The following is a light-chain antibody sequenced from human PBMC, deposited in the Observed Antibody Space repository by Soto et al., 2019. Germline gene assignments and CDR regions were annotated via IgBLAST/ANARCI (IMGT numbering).Light chain of an antibody. CDR3: QQYGSSLLT. CDR1: QSVSSSY. Sequence: EIVSTQSPGTLSLSPGERATLSCRASQSVSSSYLAWYQQKPGQAPRLLIYGASSRATVIPDRFSGSGSGTDFTLTISRLELEDFAVYYCQQYGSSLLTFGGGTKVDIK. V-gene: IGKV3-20*01. CDR2: GAS. J-gene: IGKJ4*01.